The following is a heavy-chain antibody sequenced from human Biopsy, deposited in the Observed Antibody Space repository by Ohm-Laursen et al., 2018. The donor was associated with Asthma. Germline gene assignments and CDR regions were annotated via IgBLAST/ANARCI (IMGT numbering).Heavy chain of an antibody. J-gene: IGHJ4*02. CDR3: ARKAGSCISRTCYSLDF. V-gene: IGHV1-69*13. Sequence: SVTVSCKSLGGTFSTYVIGWVRQAPGKGLEWMGGINSVFGTTTYPQKFQDRVTITADDSTSTVYMELSSLRSEDTAVYYCARKAGSCISRTCYSLDFWGQGTLVTVSS. CDR1: GGTFSTYV. CDR2: INSVFGTT. D-gene: IGHD2-2*01.